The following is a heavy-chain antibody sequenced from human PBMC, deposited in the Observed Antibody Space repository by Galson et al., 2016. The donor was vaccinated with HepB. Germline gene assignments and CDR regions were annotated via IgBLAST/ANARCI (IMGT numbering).Heavy chain of an antibody. V-gene: IGHV1-8*01. CDR3: ASTYCSGGGCSFSKRRRDWYFDL. CDR2: MNPNSGNT. J-gene: IGHJ2*01. D-gene: IGHD2-15*01. CDR1: GYTFTSYD. Sequence: SVKVSCKASGYTFTSYDINWVRQATGQGLEWMGWMNPNSGNTDYAQKFQGRVTMTRNTSISTAYMELSSLRSEDTAVYYCASTYCSGGGCSFSKRRRDWYFDLWGRGTLVTVSS.